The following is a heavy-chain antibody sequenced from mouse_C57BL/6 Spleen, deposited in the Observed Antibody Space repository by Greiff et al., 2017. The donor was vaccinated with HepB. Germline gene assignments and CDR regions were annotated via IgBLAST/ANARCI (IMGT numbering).Heavy chain of an antibody. J-gene: IGHJ3*01. Sequence: QVQLQQPEAELVKPGASVKMSCKASGYTFTSYWITWVKQRPGQGLEWIGDIYPGSGSTNYNEKFKSKATLTVDTSSSTAYMQLSSLTSEDSAVYYCARSNYYGSSWAYWGQGTLVTVSA. D-gene: IGHD1-1*01. CDR3: ARSNYYGSSWAY. CDR1: GYTFTSYW. V-gene: IGHV1-55*01. CDR2: IYPGSGST.